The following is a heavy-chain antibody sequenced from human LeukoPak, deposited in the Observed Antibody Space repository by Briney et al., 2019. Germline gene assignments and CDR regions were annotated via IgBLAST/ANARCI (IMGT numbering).Heavy chain of an antibody. CDR3: ARHGASGSYSAPRPLDY. CDR2: IYYSGST. D-gene: IGHD1-26*01. J-gene: IGHJ4*02. CDR1: GGSISSSSYY. V-gene: IGHV4-39*01. Sequence: SETLSLTCTVSGGSISSSSYYWGWIRQPPGKGLEWIGSIYYSGSTYYNPSLKSRVTISVDTSKNQFSLKLSSVTAADTAVYYCARHGASGSYSAPRPLDYWGQGTLVTVSS.